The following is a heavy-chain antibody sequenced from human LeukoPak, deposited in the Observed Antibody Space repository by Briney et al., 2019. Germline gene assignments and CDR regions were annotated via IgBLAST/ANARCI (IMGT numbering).Heavy chain of an antibody. CDR1: GFTFSSYA. V-gene: IGHV3-30-3*01. J-gene: IGHJ4*02. D-gene: IGHD3-22*01. CDR3: ARDCRAGYYDSSGYHSYYFDY. Sequence: GGSLRLSCAASGFTFSSYAMHWVRQAPGKGLEGVAVISYDGSNKYYADSVKGRFTISRDNSKNTLYLQMNSLRAEDTAVYYCARDCRAGYYDSSGYHSYYFDYWGQGTLVTVSS. CDR2: ISYDGSNK.